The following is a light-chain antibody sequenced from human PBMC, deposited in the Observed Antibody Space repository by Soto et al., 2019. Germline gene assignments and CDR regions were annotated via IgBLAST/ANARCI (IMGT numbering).Light chain of an antibody. J-gene: IGLJ3*02. Sequence: QSVLTQPPSASGSPGQSVTISCTGTSSDVGGYNYVSWYQQHPGKAPKLMIYEVSKRPSGVPDRFSGSKSGNTASLTVSGRQAEDEADYYCSSYAGSNNRVFGGGTKVTVL. V-gene: IGLV2-8*01. CDR3: SSYAGSNNRV. CDR2: EVS. CDR1: SSDVGGYNY.